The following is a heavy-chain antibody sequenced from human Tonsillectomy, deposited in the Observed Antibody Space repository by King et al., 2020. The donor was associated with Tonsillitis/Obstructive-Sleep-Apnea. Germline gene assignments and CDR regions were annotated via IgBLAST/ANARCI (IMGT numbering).Heavy chain of an antibody. CDR2: ISYDGSNK. CDR3: AKDGGGGDYSGADY. CDR1: GFTFSSYG. V-gene: IGHV3-30*18. J-gene: IGHJ4*01. D-gene: IGHD4-23*01. Sequence: VQLVESGGGVVQPGRSLRLSCAASGFTFSSYGMHWVRQAPGKGLEWVAVISYDGSNKYYADSVKGRFTISRDNSKNTLYLQMNSLGAEDTAVYYCAKDGGGGDYSGADYWGQEPWSPSPQ.